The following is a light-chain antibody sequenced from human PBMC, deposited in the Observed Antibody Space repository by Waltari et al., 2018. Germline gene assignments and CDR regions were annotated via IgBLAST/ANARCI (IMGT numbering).Light chain of an antibody. CDR1: QSVADN. Sequence: IVMTQSPATLSLSPGERATLSCRASQSVADNIAWYPQKPGQAPRLLSYATTVRATGIPARFTGSGSGTEFTLTISSLQSEYFAVYFCQQYNRWPPITFGPGTKVEI. V-gene: IGKV3-15*01. J-gene: IGKJ3*01. CDR3: QQYNRWPPIT. CDR2: ATT.